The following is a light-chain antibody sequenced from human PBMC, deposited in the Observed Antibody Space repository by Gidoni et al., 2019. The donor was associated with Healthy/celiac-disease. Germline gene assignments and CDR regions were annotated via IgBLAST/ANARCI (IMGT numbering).Light chain of an antibody. CDR2: AAS. Sequence: IRMAERPAALYASVGERVNITCRESQGIRNDLGWYQQKPGKAPKRLIYAASSFQSGVPSRFGGGACVTAFTLPISSRQPDDFATYYCLQHNSYPRTFGQGTKVEIK. CDR3: LQHNSYPRT. J-gene: IGKJ1*01. V-gene: IGKV1-17*01. CDR1: QGIRND.